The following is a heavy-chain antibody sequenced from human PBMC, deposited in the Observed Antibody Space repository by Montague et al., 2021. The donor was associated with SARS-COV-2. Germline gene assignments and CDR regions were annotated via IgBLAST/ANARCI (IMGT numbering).Heavy chain of an antibody. CDR3: ARVGRQQLVRLSGMDV. V-gene: IGHV4-39*07. D-gene: IGHD6-13*01. CDR2: IYYSGST. J-gene: IGHJ6*02. Sequence: SETLSLTCTVSGGSISSSSYYWGWIRQPPGKGLGWIGSIYYSGSTYYNPSLKSRVTISVDTSKHQFSLKLSSVTAADTAVYYCARVGRQQLVRLSGMDVWGQGTTVTVSS. CDR1: GGSISSSSYY.